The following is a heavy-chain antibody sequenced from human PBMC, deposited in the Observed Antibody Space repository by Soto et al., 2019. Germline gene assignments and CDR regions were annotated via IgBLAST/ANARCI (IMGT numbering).Heavy chain of an antibody. D-gene: IGHD5-18*01. CDR3: ARRGDGYSLNFDY. J-gene: IGHJ4*02. CDR1: GFTFSSSA. V-gene: IGHV3-23*01. Sequence: PGGSLRLSCAASGFTFSSSAMSWVRQAPGKGLDWVSTISPSGGATYYADSVKGRFTISRDSSKNTLYLQMNSLRAEDTAVYYCARRGDGYSLNFDYWGQGALVTVSS. CDR2: ISPSGGAT.